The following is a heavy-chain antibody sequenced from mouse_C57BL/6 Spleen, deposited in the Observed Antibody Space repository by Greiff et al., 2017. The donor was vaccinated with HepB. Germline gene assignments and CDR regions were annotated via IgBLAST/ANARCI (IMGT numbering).Heavy chain of an antibody. J-gene: IGHJ2*01. CDR3: ARDRGLDY. CDR1: GFTFSSYG. CDR2: ISSGGSYT. D-gene: IGHD3-1*01. Sequence: EVKLMESGGDLVKPGGSLKLSCAASGFTFSSYGMSWVRQTPDKRLEWVATISSGGSYTYYPDSVKGRFTISRDNAKNTLYLQMSSLKSEDTAMYYCARDRGLDYWGQGTTLTVSS. V-gene: IGHV5-6*01.